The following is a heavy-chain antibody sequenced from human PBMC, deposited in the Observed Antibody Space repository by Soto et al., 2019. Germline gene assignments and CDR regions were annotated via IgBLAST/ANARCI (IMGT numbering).Heavy chain of an antibody. CDR1: GYTVRNLG. J-gene: IGHJ4*02. CDR3: ARDNSYFDY. V-gene: IGHV1-18*01. Sequence: QIQLWQSGAEVKKPGSSVKVTCKASGYTVRNLGISWVRQASGQGLKWMGWISAYNANANCAHKFQGRLTMTADTSTSTAYMQLSSLMSDDTAVYYCARDNSYFDYWGQGTMLTVSS. CDR2: ISAYNANA.